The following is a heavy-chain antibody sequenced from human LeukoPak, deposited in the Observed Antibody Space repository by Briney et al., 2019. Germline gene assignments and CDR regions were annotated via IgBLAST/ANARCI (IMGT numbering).Heavy chain of an antibody. CDR2: INHSGST. D-gene: IGHD2-2*01. J-gene: IGHJ5*02. CDR3: ARVGLRKYQLLRPFGNWFDP. CDR1: GYSISSGYY. V-gene: IGHV4-38-2*02. Sequence: SETLSLTCTVSGYSISSGYYWSWIRPPPGKGLEWIGEINHSGSTNYNPSLKSRVTISIDTSKNQSSLKLRSVTAADTAVYYCARVGLRKYQLLRPFGNWFDPWGQGTLVTVSS.